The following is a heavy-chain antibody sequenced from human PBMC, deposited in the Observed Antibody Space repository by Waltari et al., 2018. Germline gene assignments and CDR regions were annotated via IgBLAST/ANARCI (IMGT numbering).Heavy chain of an antibody. CDR1: GFTFSSYW. CDR2: IKQDGSEK. V-gene: IGHV3-7*01. J-gene: IGHJ4*02. Sequence: EVQLVESGGDLVQPGGSLRLSCAASGFTFSSYWMSWVRQAPGEGVEWVANIKQDGSEKYYVDSVKGRFTISRDNAKNSLYLQMNSLRAEDTAVYYCARDTMGAEIDYWGQGTLVTVSS. D-gene: IGHD3-3*01. CDR3: ARDTMGAEIDY.